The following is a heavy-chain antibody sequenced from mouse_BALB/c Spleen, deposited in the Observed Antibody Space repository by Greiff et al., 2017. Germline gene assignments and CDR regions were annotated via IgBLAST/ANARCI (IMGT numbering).Heavy chain of an antibody. CDR3: ARWAVGYAMDY. CDR1: GYTFTSYW. D-gene: IGHD3-3*01. CDR2: INPSNGRT. V-gene: IGHV1S81*02. J-gene: IGHJ4*01. Sequence: QVQLQQPGAELVKPGASVKPSCKASGYTFTSYWMHWVKQRPGQGLEWIGEINPSNGRTNYNEKFKSKATLTVDKSSSTAYMQLSSLTSEDSAVYYCARWAVGYAMDYWGQGTSVTVSS.